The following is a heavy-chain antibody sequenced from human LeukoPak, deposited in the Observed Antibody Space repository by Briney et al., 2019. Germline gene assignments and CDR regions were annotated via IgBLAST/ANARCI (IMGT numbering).Heavy chain of an antibody. CDR2: TRDKAASYST. CDR3: VASSLGPGDLDY. J-gene: IGHJ4*02. V-gene: IGHV3-72*01. CDR1: GFTFNDHY. D-gene: IGHD4-17*01. Sequence: AGSLRLSSAASGFTFNDHYLDWVCQGPGKGLEWVGRTRDKAASYSTEYAASVKGRFTASRDATKKSLYLQMNSLRSEDTAVYYCVASSLGPGDLDYWVQGTLVTVCS.